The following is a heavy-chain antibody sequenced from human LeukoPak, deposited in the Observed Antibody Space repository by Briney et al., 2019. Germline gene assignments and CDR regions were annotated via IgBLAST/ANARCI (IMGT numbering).Heavy chain of an antibody. V-gene: IGHV1-69*13. D-gene: IGHD4-23*01. CDR1: GGTFSIYA. J-gene: IGHJ6*02. Sequence: SVKVSCKASGGTFSIYAISWVRQAPGQGLEWMGGIIPIFGTANYAQKFQGRVTITADESTSTAYMELSSLRSEDTAVYYCARATTVVTYYYYGMDVWGQGTTVTVSS. CDR2: IIPIFGTA. CDR3: ARATTVVTYYYYGMDV.